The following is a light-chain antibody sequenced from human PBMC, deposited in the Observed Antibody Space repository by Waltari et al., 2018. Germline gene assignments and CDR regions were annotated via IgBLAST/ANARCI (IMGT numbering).Light chain of an antibody. Sequence: EIVMTQSPATLSMSPGERANLACRASQSNSTNLAWYQQRPGQAPRHLIDDTSTRATGIPVKFSGSGSGTEFTLTISDLQPEDFAVYYCQQYNNWPPLYTFGQGTKLDIK. CDR3: QQYNNWPPLYT. CDR2: DTS. CDR1: QSNSTN. J-gene: IGKJ2*01. V-gene: IGKV3-15*01.